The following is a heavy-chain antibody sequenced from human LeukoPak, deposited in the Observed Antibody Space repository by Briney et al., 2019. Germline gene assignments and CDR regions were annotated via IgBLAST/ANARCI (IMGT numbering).Heavy chain of an antibody. CDR1: GGSISSYY. CDR3: ARDYSSSSHYFDS. D-gene: IGHD6-13*01. CDR2: IYYSGST. J-gene: IGHJ4*02. V-gene: IGHV4-59*12. Sequence: SETLSLTCTVSGGSISSYYWSWIRQPPGKGLEWIGYIYYSGSTNYNPSLKSRVTMSVDTSKNQFSLKLSSVTAADTAVYFCARDYSSSSHYFDSWGQGTLVTVSS.